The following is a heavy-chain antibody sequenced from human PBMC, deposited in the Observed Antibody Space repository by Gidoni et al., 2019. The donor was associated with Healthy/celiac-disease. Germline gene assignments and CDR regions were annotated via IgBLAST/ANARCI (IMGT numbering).Heavy chain of an antibody. J-gene: IGHJ4*02. Sequence: EVQLVASGGGLVQPGGSLRLSCAASGFIFSSYEMNWVRQAPGKGLEWVSYISSSGSTIYYADSVKGRFTISRDNAKNSLYLQMNSLRAEDTAVYYCARDEESAFDYWGQGTLVTVSS. CDR2: ISSSGSTI. CDR3: ARDEESAFDY. CDR1: GFIFSSYE. V-gene: IGHV3-48*03.